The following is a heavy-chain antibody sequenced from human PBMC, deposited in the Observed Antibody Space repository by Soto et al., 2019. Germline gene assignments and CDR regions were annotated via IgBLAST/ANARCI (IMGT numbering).Heavy chain of an antibody. Sequence: TSETLSLTCTVSGGSISSYYWSWIRQPAGKGLEWIGRIYTSGSTNYNPSLKSRVTMSVDTSKNQFSLKLSSVTAADTAVYYCARGNPGIAAAGPGGYGMDVWGQGTTVTVSS. V-gene: IGHV4-4*07. CDR1: GGSISSYY. CDR2: IYTSGST. J-gene: IGHJ6*02. D-gene: IGHD6-13*01. CDR3: ARGNPGIAAAGPGGYGMDV.